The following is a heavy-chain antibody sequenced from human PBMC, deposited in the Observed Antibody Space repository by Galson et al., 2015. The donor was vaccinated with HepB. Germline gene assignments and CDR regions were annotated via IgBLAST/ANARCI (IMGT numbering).Heavy chain of an antibody. Sequence: SVKVSCKASGGTFSSYAISWVRQAPGQGLEWMGGIIPIFGTANYAQKFQGRVTITADESTSTAYMELSSLRSEDTAVYYCALSTLIAAAGTLQPPYYYYYYGMDVWGQGTTVTVSS. CDR3: ALSTLIAAAGTLQPPYYYYYYGMDV. CDR2: IIPIFGTA. J-gene: IGHJ6*02. D-gene: IGHD6-13*01. CDR1: GGTFSSYA. V-gene: IGHV1-69*13.